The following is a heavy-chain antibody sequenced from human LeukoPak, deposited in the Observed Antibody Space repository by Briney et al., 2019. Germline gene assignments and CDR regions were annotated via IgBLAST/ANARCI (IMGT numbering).Heavy chain of an antibody. J-gene: IGHJ4*02. D-gene: IGHD4-17*01. CDR1: VGTFSSYA. V-gene: IGHV1-69*01. Sequence: SVKVSCEASVGTFSSYAISWVRQAPTQGFESMGGIIPIFGTTNYAQKFQGRVTITADESTSTAYMEVSSLRSEDTAVYFCARVYGDDGTDYWGQGTLVTVYS. CDR2: IIPIFGTT. CDR3: ARVYGDDGTDY.